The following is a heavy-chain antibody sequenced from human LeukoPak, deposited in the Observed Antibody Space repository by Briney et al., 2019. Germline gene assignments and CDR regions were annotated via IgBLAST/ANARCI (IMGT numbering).Heavy chain of an antibody. CDR3: ARVTGELGGYFDY. D-gene: IGHD1-26*01. CDR2: INPNSGGT. V-gene: IGHV1-2*02. Sequence: ASVKVSCKASGYTFTGYYMHWVRQAPGQGLEWMGWINPNSGGTNYAQKFQGRVTMTRDTSISTAYMELSRLRSDDTAVYYCARVTGELGGYFDYWGQGTLVTVSS. CDR1: GYTFTGYY. J-gene: IGHJ4*02.